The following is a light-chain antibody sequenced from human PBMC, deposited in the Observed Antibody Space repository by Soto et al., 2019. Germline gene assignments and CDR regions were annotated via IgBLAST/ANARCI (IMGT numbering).Light chain of an antibody. CDR3: SLYTSENTYV. Sequence: QSVLTQAPSVSGSPGQSVTISCTGTRSDFVSYNSVSWYQQPPGTAPKLIIYGASNRPSGVPDRFSGSKSGNTASLTISGLQAADEADYYCSLYTSENTYVFGTGTKVTVL. CDR2: GAS. CDR1: RSDFVSYNS. J-gene: IGLJ1*01. V-gene: IGLV2-18*01.